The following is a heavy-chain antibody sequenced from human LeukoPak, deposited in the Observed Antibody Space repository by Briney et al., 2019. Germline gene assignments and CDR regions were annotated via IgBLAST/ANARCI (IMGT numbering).Heavy chain of an antibody. J-gene: IGHJ5*02. CDR1: GYTFTSYG. D-gene: IGHD3-9*01. CDR3: ARSTYYDILTGYPNWFEP. CDR2: ISAYNGNT. V-gene: IGHV1-18*01. Sequence: GASVKVSCKASGYTFTSYGISWVRQAPGQGLEWMGWISAYNGNTNYAQKLQGRVTMTTDTSTSTAYMELRSLRSDDTAVYYCARSTYYDILTGYPNWFEPWGQGTLVTVSS.